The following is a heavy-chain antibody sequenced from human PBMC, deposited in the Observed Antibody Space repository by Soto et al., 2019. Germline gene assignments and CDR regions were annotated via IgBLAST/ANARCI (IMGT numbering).Heavy chain of an antibody. V-gene: IGHV3-23*01. J-gene: IGHJ6*02. CDR1: GFTFSSYA. Sequence: PGRSLRLSCAASGFTFSSYAMSWVRQAPGKGLEWVSAISGSGGSTYYADSVKGRFTISRDNSKNTLYLQMNSLRAEDTAVYYCAKGLVWGKYYYGMDVWGQGTTVTVSS. CDR2: ISGSGGST. D-gene: IGHD3-16*01. CDR3: AKGLVWGKYYYGMDV.